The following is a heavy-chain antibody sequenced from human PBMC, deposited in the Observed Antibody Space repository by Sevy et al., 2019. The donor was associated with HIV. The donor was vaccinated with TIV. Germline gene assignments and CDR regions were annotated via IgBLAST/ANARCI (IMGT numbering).Heavy chain of an antibody. CDR1: GFTFNKYA. D-gene: IGHD5-18*01. V-gene: IGHV3-23*01. J-gene: IGHJ6*02. Sequence: GGSLRLSCEASGFTFNKYAMSWVRQAPGKGLEWVSSLSGSGSSTYYADSVRVRFTISRDNSRNTLYLEVDSLRVEDTGVYYCARHVDSLMVRMXYGXDXXGQGTTVTVSS. CDR2: LSGSGSST. CDR3: ARHVDSLMVRMXYGXDX.